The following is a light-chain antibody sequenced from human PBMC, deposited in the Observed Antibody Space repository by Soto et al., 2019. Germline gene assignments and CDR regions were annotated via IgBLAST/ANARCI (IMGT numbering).Light chain of an antibody. CDR1: SSDVGGYRY. CDR3: CSFADFTYV. J-gene: IGLJ1*01. Sequence: QSVLTQPASVSGSPGQSITISCTGTSSDVGGYRYVSWFQQHPGKAPKVVIYEVTKRPSGVSTRFSGSKSGNTASLTISGLQAVDEADYYCCSFADFTYVFGTGTKVTVL. CDR2: EVT. V-gene: IGLV2-14*01.